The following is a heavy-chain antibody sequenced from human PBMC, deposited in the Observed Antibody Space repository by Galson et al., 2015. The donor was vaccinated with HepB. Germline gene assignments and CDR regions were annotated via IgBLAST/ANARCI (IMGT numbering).Heavy chain of an antibody. CDR1: GYTFTSYY. Sequence: SVKVSCKASGYTFTSYYMHWVRQAPGQGLEWMGIINPSGGSTSYAQKFQGRVTMTRDTSTSTVYMELSSLRSEDTAVYYCARYLRTGFLFRVYYYGMDVWGQGTTVTVSS. D-gene: IGHD2/OR15-2a*01. V-gene: IGHV1-46*03. CDR2: INPSGGST. J-gene: IGHJ6*02. CDR3: ARYLRTGFLFRVYYYGMDV.